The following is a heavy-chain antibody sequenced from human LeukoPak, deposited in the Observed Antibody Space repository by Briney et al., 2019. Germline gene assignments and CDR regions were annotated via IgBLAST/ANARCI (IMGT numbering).Heavy chain of an antibody. CDR3: AGYPEGPVVPAAMGSDYYYYMDV. D-gene: IGHD2-2*01. CDR2: IIPFFGTV. J-gene: IGHJ6*03. V-gene: IGHV1-69*13. CDR1: GGTFSSYA. Sequence: SVKVSCKASGGTFSSYAISWVRQAPGQGLEWMGGIIPFFGTVHYAQKFQGRVTITADESTSTAYMELSSLRSEDTAVYYCAGYPEGPVVPAAMGSDYYYYMDVWGKGTTVTVSS.